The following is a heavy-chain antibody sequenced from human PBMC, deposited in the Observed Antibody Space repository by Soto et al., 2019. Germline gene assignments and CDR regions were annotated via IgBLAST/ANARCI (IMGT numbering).Heavy chain of an antibody. J-gene: IGHJ4*02. CDR2: FDPEDGET. Sequence: ASVKVSCKVSGYTLTELSMHWVRQAPGKGLEWMGGFDPEDGETIYAQKFQGRVTMTEDTSTDTAYMELSSLRSEDTAVYYCETANGKQWLATGIDYWGQGTLVTVSS. CDR1: GYTLTELS. D-gene: IGHD6-19*01. CDR3: ETANGKQWLATGIDY. V-gene: IGHV1-24*01.